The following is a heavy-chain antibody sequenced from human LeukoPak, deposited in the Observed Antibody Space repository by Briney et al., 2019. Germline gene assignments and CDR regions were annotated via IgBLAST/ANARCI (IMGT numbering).Heavy chain of an antibody. Sequence: GESLKISCKGSGYSFSNYWIAWVRQMPGKGLEWKGIIYPGDSDTRYSPSLQGQVTISADKSISTAYLQWSSLKASDTAMYYCATGYSFDYWGQGTLVTVSS. D-gene: IGHD5-18*01. J-gene: IGHJ4*02. CDR2: IYPGDSDT. CDR3: ATGYSFDY. CDR1: GYSFSNYW. V-gene: IGHV5-51*01.